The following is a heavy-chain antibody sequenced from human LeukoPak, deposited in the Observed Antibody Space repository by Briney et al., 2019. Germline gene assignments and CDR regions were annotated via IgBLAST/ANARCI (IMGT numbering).Heavy chain of an antibody. Sequence: GGSLRLSCAASGFTFSNAWMSWVRQAPGKGLEWVSSISSSSSYIYYADSVKGRFTISRDDAKRSLYLQMNSLRVEDTAVYYCAKVAKYYYGSETYYFFEHWGQGTLVTVSS. CDR3: AKVAKYYYGSETYYFFEH. J-gene: IGHJ4*02. CDR2: ISSSSSYI. V-gene: IGHV3-21*01. D-gene: IGHD3-10*01. CDR1: GFTFSNAW.